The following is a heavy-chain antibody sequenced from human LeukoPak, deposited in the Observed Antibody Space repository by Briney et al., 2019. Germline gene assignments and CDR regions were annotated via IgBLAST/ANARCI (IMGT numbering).Heavy chain of an antibody. CDR2: IKRKSDGGTT. CDR3: TSHPWGGAPDSALFDY. V-gene: IGHV3-15*01. CDR1: GFTFNNAW. J-gene: IGHJ4*02. D-gene: IGHD3-16*01. Sequence: PGGSLRLSCGTSGFTFNNAWMSWVRQAPGKGLEWVGRIKRKSDGGTTDYAAPVKGRFTILRDDSKNTLYLQMNSLKTEDTAVYYCTSHPWGGAPDSALFDYWGQGTLVTVSS.